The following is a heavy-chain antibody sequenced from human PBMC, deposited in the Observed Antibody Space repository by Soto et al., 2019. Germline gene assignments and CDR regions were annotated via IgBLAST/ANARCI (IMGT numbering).Heavy chain of an antibody. CDR2: VFHSGTA. Sequence: QVQLQESGPGVMKPSGTLSLTCTVSGDSISSIKWWSWVRQPPGERLEWIGEVFHSGTANYNPSLKSRLTFSADTSKNQSSLKLTSVTAADTAVYYCASASGDYLVLGGYYLDSWGQGTLVTVSS. CDR3: ASASGDYLVLGGYYLDS. J-gene: IGHJ4*02. CDR1: GDSISSIKW. D-gene: IGHD4-17*01. V-gene: IGHV4-4*02.